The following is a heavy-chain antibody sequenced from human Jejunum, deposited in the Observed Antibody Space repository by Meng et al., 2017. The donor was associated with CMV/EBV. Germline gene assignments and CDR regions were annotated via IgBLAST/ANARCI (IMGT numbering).Heavy chain of an antibody. V-gene: IGHV3-53*01. CDR1: GLTVRSNY. CDR3: AYSSSWAHFDY. Sequence: CVASGLTVRSNYMSWVRQAPGKGLEWVSIIYSDGTTYYADSVKGRFTISRDKSKNTLDLQMNSLRAEDMAVYYCAYSSSWAHFDYWGQGTLVTVSS. J-gene: IGHJ4*02. D-gene: IGHD6-13*01. CDR2: IYSDGTT.